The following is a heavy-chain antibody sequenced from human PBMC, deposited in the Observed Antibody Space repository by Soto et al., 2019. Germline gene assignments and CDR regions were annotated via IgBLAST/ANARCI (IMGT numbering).Heavy chain of an antibody. CDR3: ARGWSSSWPY. D-gene: IGHD6-13*01. CDR2: KYDIGST. V-gene: IGHV4-59*01. J-gene: IGHJ4*02. Sequence: SETLSLTCTVSSGSISSYFWSWIRQAPGKGLEWIAFKYDIGSTNYNPSLKGRVSISVDASKNQISLTVNSVTAADTAVYYCARGWSSSWPYWGQGILVTVSS. CDR1: SGSISSYF.